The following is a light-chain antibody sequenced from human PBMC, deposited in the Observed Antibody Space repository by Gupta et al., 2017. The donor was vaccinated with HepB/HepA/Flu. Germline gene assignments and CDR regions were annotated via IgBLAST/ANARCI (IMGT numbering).Light chain of an antibody. V-gene: IGKV4-1*01. CDR2: WAS. CDR1: RSVLYTSNNKNY. Sequence: DIVMTQSPDSLAMSLGERATINCKSSRSVLYTSNNKNYLAWYRQKPGQPPKLLINWASTRESGVPDRVSGSGSGTDFTLTISSLQAEDVAVYYCQQYYTTPLTFGQGTKVEIK. J-gene: IGKJ1*01. CDR3: QQYYTTPLT.